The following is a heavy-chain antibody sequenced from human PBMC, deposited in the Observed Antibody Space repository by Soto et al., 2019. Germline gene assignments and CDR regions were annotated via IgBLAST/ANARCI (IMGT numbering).Heavy chain of an antibody. CDR2: IYYSGST. CDR1: GGSISSGGYY. D-gene: IGHD5-12*01. CDR3: ARHPGGYTFFWYFDL. J-gene: IGHJ2*01. V-gene: IGHV4-39*01. Sequence: QLQLQESGPGLVKPSETLALTCTVSGGSISSGGYYWGWIRQPPGKGLEWIGTIYYSGSTYYSPSLKSRVTMFVDTSKNQFSLKLSSVTAADTAVYYCARHPGGYTFFWYFDLWGRGTLVTVSS.